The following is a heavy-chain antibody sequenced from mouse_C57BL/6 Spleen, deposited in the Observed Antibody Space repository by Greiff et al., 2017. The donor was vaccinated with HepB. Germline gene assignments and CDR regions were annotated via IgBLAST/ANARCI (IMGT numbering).Heavy chain of an antibody. D-gene: IGHD1-1*01. V-gene: IGHV1-22*01. CDR3: ARSPFITTVVALYYYAMDY. J-gene: IGHJ4*01. CDR1: GYTFTDYN. Sequence: VQLKQSGPELVKPGASVKMSCKASGYTFTDYNMHWVKQSHGKSLEWIGYINPNNGGTSYNQKFKGKATLTVNKSSSTAYMELRSLTSEDSAVYYCARSPFITTVVALYYYAMDYWGQGTSVTVSS. CDR2: INPNNGGT.